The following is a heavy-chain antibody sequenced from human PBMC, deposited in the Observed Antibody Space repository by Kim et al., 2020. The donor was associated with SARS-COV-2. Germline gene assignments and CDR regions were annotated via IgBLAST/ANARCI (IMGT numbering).Heavy chain of an antibody. CDR3: ARWPVGGFDS. Sequence: ASVKVSCKASGYTFTHYAINWIRQAPGQGLEWVGWLNTDTGKPTYAQAFTGRFVFSLDTSVSTAYLQVNSLKAEDTAVYYCARWPVGGFDSWGQGTLVTVAS. D-gene: IGHD1-26*01. J-gene: IGHJ4*02. CDR1: GYTFTHYA. V-gene: IGHV7-4-1*02. CDR2: LNTDTGKP.